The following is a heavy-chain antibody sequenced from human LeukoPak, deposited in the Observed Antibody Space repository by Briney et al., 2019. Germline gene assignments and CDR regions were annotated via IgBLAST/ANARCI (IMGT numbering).Heavy chain of an antibody. CDR2: INWNGDST. J-gene: IGHJ4*02. CDR1: GFTFDDYG. Sequence: GGSLRLSCAASGFTFDDYGMSWVRQGPGKGLECVSGINWNGDSTGYADSVKGRFTISRDNAKNSLYLQKYSLRAEDTALYYCARGGARSGSYFVPLDYWGQGTLVIVSS. D-gene: IGHD3-10*01. CDR3: ARGGARSGSYFVPLDY. V-gene: IGHV3-20*04.